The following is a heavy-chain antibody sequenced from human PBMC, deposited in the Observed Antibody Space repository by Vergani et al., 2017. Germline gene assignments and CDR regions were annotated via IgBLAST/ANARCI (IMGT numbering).Heavy chain of an antibody. CDR1: GGSISSGGYY. J-gene: IGHJ4*02. CDR2: IYPGDSDT. Sequence: QVQLQESGPGLVKPSQTLSLTCTVSGGSISSGGYYWSWIRQHPGKGLEWMGIIYPGDSDTRYSPSFQGQVTISADKSISTAYLQWSSLKASDTAMYYCARLGLVPAAQPSGYWGQGTLVTVSS. CDR3: ARLGLVPAAQPSGY. D-gene: IGHD2-2*01. V-gene: IGHV4-31*01.